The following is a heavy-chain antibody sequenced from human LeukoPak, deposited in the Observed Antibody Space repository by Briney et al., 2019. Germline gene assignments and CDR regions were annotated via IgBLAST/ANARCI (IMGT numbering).Heavy chain of an antibody. CDR2: INPNSGGT. V-gene: IGHV1-2*02. Sequence: ASVKVSCKASGYIFTGYYMRWVRQAPGQGLEWMGWINPNSGGTNYAQKFQGRVTMTRDTSISTAYMELSRLRSDDTAVYYCARDLGVGGSYRNFDYWGQGTLITVSS. CDR3: ARDLGVGGSYRNFDY. D-gene: IGHD1-26*01. CDR1: GYIFTGYY. J-gene: IGHJ4*02.